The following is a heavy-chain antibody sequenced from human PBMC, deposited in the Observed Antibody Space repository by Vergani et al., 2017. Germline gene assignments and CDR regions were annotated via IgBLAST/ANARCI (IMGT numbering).Heavy chain of an antibody. D-gene: IGHD1-14*01. J-gene: IGHJ4*02. CDR1: GFTFSSYA. V-gene: IGHV3-30-3*01. CDR2: ISYDGRNK. Sequence: QVQLVESGGGVVKPGRSLRPSCAASGFTFSSYAMHWVRQAPGKGLEWVAVISYDGRNKYNADSVKGRFTISRYNSKNTLYRTMNSLRAEDTAGYYCARMGANLGYFDYWGQGTLVTVSS. CDR3: ARMGANLGYFDY.